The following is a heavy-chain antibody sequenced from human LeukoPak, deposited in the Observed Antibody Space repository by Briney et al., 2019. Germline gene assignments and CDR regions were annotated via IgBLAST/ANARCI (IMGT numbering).Heavy chain of an antibody. CDR2: ISSSSSYI. D-gene: IGHD6-13*01. V-gene: IGHV3-21*01. CDR3: ARDLRVNQKDSSSWCLGY. CDR1: GFTFSSYS. J-gene: IGHJ4*02. Sequence: GGSLRLSCAASGFTFSSYSMNWVRQAPGKGLEWVSSISSSSSYIYYADSVKGRFTISRDNAKNSLYLQMNSLRAEDTAVYYCARDLRVNQKDSSSWCLGYWGQGTLVTVSS.